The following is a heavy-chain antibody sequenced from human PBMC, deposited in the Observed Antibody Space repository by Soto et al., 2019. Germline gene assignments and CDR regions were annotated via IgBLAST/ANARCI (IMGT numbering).Heavy chain of an antibody. D-gene: IGHD2-2*01. J-gene: IGHJ4*02. CDR2: IYPGDSDT. CDR1: GYSFTSYW. CDR3: ARPYCYSSSCYSPPDY. Sequence: GESLKISCKGSGYSFTSYWIGWVRQMPGKGLEWMGIIYPGDSDTRYSPSFQGQVTISADKSISTAYLQWSSLKASDTAMYYCARPYCYSSSCYSPPDYRGQGTLVTVSS. V-gene: IGHV5-51*01.